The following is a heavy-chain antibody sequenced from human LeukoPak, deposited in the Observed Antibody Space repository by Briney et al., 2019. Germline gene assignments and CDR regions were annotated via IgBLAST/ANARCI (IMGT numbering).Heavy chain of an antibody. CDR1: GGSISSSYYY. CDR3: ARRIVVVVAATGGFDY. Sequence: SETLSLTCTVSGGSISSSYYYWGWIRQPPGKGLEWIGSVYYSGSSYYNPSLKSRVSMSVDTSKNQFSLKLSSVTAADTAVYYCARRIVVVVAATGGFDYWGQGTLVTVSS. D-gene: IGHD2-15*01. V-gene: IGHV4-39*07. CDR2: VYYSGSS. J-gene: IGHJ4*02.